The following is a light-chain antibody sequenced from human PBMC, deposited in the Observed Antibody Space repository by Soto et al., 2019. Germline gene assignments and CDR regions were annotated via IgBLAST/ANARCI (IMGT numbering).Light chain of an antibody. CDR2: GAS. CDR1: QTVGTS. J-gene: IGKJ4*01. CDR3: QQQNAWPLT. Sequence: EIVLTQSPATLSMSPGERATLSCRASQTVGTSLVWYQQKPGQAPSLLIYGASPRAAGIPARFSGSGSGTDFTLTISSLQSEDFAVYYCQQQNAWPLTFGGGTEVEIK. V-gene: IGKV3-15*01.